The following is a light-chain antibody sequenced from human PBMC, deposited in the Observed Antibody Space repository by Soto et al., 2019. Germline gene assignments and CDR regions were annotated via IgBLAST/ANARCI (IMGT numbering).Light chain of an antibody. Sequence: QSVLTQPASVSGSPGQSITISCTGTSSDIGDYNYVSWYQQHPLKAPKLLIYDVSNRPSGVSNRFSGSKSGNTASLTISGLQPEDEADYYCSSYLESSTIVVFGGGIQLTVL. CDR2: DVS. J-gene: IGLJ2*01. CDR1: SSDIGDYNY. CDR3: SSYLESSTIVV. V-gene: IGLV2-14*03.